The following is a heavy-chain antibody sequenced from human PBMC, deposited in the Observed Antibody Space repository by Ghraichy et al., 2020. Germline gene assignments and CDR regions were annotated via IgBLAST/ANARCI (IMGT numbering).Heavy chain of an antibody. J-gene: IGHJ6*02. CDR1: GYTFTGYY. V-gene: IGHV1-2*04. CDR3: ARGGDSGGSHGFYYYYGMDV. D-gene: IGHD2-15*01. Sequence: ASVKVSCKASGYTFTGYYMHWVRQAPGQGLEWMGWINPNSGGTNYAQKFQGWVTMTRDTSISTAYMELSRLRSDDTAVYYCARGGDSGGSHGFYYYYGMDVWGQGTTVTVSS. CDR2: INPNSGGT.